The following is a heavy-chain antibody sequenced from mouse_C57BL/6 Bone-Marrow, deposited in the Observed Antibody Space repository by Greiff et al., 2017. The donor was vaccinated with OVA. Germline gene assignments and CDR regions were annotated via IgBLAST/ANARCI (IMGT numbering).Heavy chain of an antibody. J-gene: IGHJ2*01. Sequence: QVQLKESGPGLVKPSQSLFLTCSITGFPITSGYYWIWIRQPPGKPLEWMGYITHSGENFYNPSLQIPSATTRETSNNQFFLQLDSVTTEYTSMYYCAGYRYYCSSYKCYCGQGATLTVSS. CDR3: AGYRYYCSSYKCY. V-gene: IGHV12-3*01. D-gene: IGHD1-1*01. CDR2: ITHSGEN. CDR1: GFPITSGYY.